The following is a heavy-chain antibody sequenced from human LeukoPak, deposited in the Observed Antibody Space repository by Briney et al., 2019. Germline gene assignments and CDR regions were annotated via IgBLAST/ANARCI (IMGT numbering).Heavy chain of an antibody. Sequence: TSETLSLTCTVSGGSISSYNWSWIRQPPGKGLEWIGYIYYSGSTNYNPSLKSRVTISVDTSKNQFSLKLSSVTAADTAVYYCARGNGPYDAFDIWGQGTMVTVSS. D-gene: IGHD2-8*01. J-gene: IGHJ3*02. CDR1: GGSISSYN. CDR3: ARGNGPYDAFDI. V-gene: IGHV4-59*01. CDR2: IYYSGST.